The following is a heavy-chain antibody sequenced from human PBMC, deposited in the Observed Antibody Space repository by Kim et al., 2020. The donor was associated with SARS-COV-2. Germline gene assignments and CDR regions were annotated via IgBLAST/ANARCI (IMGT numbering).Heavy chain of an antibody. Sequence: GGSLRLSCAASGFTVSRNYMSWVRQAPGKGLEWVSVIYSGGSTYYADSVKGRFTISRDNSKNTLYLQMNSLRAEDTAVYYCARGLVGSSGGYGMDVWGQGTTGTVSS. D-gene: IGHD6-13*01. CDR2: IYSGGST. J-gene: IGHJ6*02. CDR1: GFTVSRNY. CDR3: ARGLVGSSGGYGMDV. V-gene: IGHV3-53*01.